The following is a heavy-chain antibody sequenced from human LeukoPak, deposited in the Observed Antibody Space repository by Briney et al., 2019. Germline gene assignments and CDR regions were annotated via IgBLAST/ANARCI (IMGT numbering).Heavy chain of an antibody. Sequence: PGGSLRLSCAASGFTFSNYLMGWVRQAPGKGPEWAANISPDGSGTFYVDSVKGRLTISRDNTKNSLYLQMNSLRVEDTAIYYCVRSIDYWGQGTLVTVSS. V-gene: IGHV3-7*01. J-gene: IGHJ4*02. CDR3: VRSIDY. CDR2: ISPDGSGT. CDR1: GFTFSNYL.